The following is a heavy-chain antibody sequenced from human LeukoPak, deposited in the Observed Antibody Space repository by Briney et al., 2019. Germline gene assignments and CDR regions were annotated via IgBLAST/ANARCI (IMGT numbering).Heavy chain of an antibody. CDR2: IKEDGREK. CDR3: ARGGGRHLDH. V-gene: IGHV3-7*05. D-gene: IGHD3-16*01. CDR1: GYSFNSYW. Sequence: GESLKISCKGSGYSFNSYWIGWVRQMPGKGLEWVANIKEDGREKNYVDSVKGRFTISRDNAKNSLYLQMNSLRDEDTDEDYCARGGGRHLDHWGQGTLVTVSP. J-gene: IGHJ4*02.